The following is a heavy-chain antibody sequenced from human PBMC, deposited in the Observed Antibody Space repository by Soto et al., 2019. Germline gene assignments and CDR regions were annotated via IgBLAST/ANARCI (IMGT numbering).Heavy chain of an antibody. Sequence: QVQLQESGPGLVKPSETLSPTCTVSGGSVSSASNYWTWIRQPPGTGLQRIGYSYYSGSTSYHPYLKSGVTISVDTSKNQFSLKLSSVTAEDTAIYYCGRSPPSLYYCYYGMEVWGQGTTVTVSS. V-gene: IGHV4-61*01. CDR2: SYYSGST. CDR3: GRSPPSLYYCYYGMEV. CDR1: GGSVSSASNY. J-gene: IGHJ6*02.